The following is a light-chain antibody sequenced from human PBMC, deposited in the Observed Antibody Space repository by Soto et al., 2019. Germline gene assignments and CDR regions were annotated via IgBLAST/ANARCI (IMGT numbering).Light chain of an antibody. J-gene: IGLJ1*01. Sequence: QSVLTQPASVSGSPGQSITISCTGTTSDVGNSKFVSWYQQHPDKAPRLIIYEVNNRPSGVSDRFSGSKSGNTASLTISGLQTEDEADYYCSLYTSENTYVFGTGTKVTVL. CDR2: EVN. V-gene: IGLV2-14*01. CDR1: TSDVGNSKF. CDR3: SLYTSENTYV.